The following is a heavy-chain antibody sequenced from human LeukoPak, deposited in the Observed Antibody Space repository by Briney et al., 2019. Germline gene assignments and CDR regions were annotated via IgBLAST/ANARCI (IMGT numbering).Heavy chain of an antibody. D-gene: IGHD1-20*01. V-gene: IGHV4-30-4*01. J-gene: IGHJ4*02. CDR2: IYYSGNT. CDR1: GGSIRSGDYY. CDR3: ACVTGLYYFDF. Sequence: SETLSLTCAVSGGSIRSGDYYWSWARQPPGKGLEWNGHIYYSGNTYYNPSLKSRVAISVDTSKNQFSLKLSSVTAADTAVYYCACVTGLYYFDFWGQGTLVTVSS.